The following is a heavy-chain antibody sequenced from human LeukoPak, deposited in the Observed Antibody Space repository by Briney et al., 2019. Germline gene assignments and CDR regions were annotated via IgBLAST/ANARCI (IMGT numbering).Heavy chain of an antibody. CDR2: IYYSGST. Sequence: SETLSLTCTVSGGSISSGDYYWSWIRQPPGKGLEWIGYIYYSGSTYYNPSLKSRVTISVDTSKNQCSLKLSSVTASDTAVYYCARARGVYLQCDPWGQGTRVTVPS. CDR3: ARARGVYLQCDP. V-gene: IGHV4-30-4*01. D-gene: IGHD3-22*01. J-gene: IGHJ5*02. CDR1: GGSISSGDYY.